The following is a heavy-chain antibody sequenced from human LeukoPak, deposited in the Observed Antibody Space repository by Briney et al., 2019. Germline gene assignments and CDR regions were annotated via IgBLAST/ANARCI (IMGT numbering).Heavy chain of an antibody. J-gene: IGHJ4*02. CDR1: GFTVSSNY. V-gene: IGHV3-66*01. Sequence: GGSLRLSCAASGFTVSSNYMSWVRQAPGKGLEWVSVIYSGGSTYYADSVKGRFTISRDNSKNTLYLQMNSLRAEDTAVYYCARDSSSSSWYRGYFDYWGQGTLVTVSS. D-gene: IGHD6-13*01. CDR3: ARDSSSSSWYRGYFDY. CDR2: IYSGGST.